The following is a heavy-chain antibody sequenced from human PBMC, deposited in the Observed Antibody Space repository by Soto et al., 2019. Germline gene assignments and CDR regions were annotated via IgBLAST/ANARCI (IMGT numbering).Heavy chain of an antibody. D-gene: IGHD3-3*01. V-gene: IGHV4-59*03. J-gene: IGHJ6*02. Sequence: WTWIRQPPGKGLEWIGYLYNTGSTNYNPSLKSRVTISLDTPKNPFFLNLSSVTAADTAVYYCAGMSFTVFGEVIDNFYFYGMDVWGQGTTVTVSS. CDR2: LYNTGST. CDR3: AGMSFTVFGEVIDNFYFYGMDV.